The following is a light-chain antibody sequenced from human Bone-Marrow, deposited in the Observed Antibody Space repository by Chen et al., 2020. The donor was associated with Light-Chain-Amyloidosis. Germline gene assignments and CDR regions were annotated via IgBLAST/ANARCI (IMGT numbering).Light chain of an antibody. Sequence: DIQLTQSPSSLSASVGDKVTVTCRASRAIGNYLKWYQQQAVRATKLLIFSSSTLQSGVPSMFSGSCSGTDFTLTINSLQPEDFASYCCQQYYGPPFTFGPGTKVDIK. CDR3: QQYYGPPFT. CDR1: RAIGNY. V-gene: IGKV1-39*01. CDR2: SSS. J-gene: IGKJ3*01.